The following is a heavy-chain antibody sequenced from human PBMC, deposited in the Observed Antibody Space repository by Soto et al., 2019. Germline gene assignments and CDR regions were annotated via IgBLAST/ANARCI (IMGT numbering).Heavy chain of an antibody. J-gene: IGHJ3*02. CDR3: ANARPDIVATIFGAFDS. D-gene: IGHD5-12*01. Sequence: QVQLVESGGGVVQPGRSLRLSCAASGFTFSSYGMHLVRQAPGKGLEGVAVISYDGSNKYYADSVKGRFTISRDNSKNTLYLQMNNLRAEDTAVYYCANARPDIVATIFGAFDSWGQGTMVTLSS. V-gene: IGHV3-30*18. CDR2: ISYDGSNK. CDR1: GFTFSSYG.